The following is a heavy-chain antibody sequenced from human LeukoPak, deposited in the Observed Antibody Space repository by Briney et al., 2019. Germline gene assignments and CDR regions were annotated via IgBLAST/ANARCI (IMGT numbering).Heavy chain of an antibody. Sequence: PSETLSLTCAVYGGSFSGYYWSWIRQPPGKGLEWIGEINHSGSTNYNPSLKSRVTISVDTSKNQFSLKLSSVTAADTAVHYCARGGGYSGLGYWGQGTLVTVSS. J-gene: IGHJ4*02. CDR1: GGSFSGYY. CDR2: INHSGST. V-gene: IGHV4-34*01. D-gene: IGHD5-12*01. CDR3: ARGGGYSGLGY.